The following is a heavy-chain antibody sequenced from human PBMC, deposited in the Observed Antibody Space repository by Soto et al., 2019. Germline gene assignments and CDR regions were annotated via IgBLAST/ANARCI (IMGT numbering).Heavy chain of an antibody. J-gene: IGHJ4*02. D-gene: IGHD1-1*01. CDR2: IWSDGNNR. V-gene: IGHV3-33*01. Sequence: SLRLSCAASGFMFSNHGMHWVRQAPGKGLEWVAVIWSDGNNRYYADSVKGRFTISRDNSKNTVYLQMNSLRAEDTAVYYCVRGDNWNDGASDYWGQETRVTVSS. CDR1: GFMFSNHG. CDR3: VRGDNWNDGASDY.